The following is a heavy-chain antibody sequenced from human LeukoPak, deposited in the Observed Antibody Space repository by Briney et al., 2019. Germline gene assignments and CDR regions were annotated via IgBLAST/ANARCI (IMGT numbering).Heavy chain of an antibody. D-gene: IGHD3-9*01. CDR3: ARSPRYSDILTGYRGGAFDI. J-gene: IGHJ3*02. CDR1: GGSISSGGYY. Sequence: SETLSLTCTVSGGSISSGGYYWSWIRQHSGKGLEWIGYIYYSGSTYYNPSLKSRVTISVDTSKNQFSLKLSSVTAADTAVYYCARSPRYSDILTGYRGGAFDIWGQGTMVTVSS. CDR2: IYYSGST. V-gene: IGHV4-31*03.